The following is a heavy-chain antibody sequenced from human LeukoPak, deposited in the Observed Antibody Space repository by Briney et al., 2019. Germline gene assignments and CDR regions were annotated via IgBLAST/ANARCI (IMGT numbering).Heavy chain of an antibody. CDR3: ARGSRRAYSSSWYYY. V-gene: IGHV4-34*01. J-gene: IGHJ4*02. Sequence: PSETLSHTCAVYGGSFSGYYWSWIRQPPGKGLEWIGEINHSGSTNYNPSLKSRVTISVDTSKNQFSLKLSSVTAADTAVYYCARGSRRAYSSSWYYYWGQGTLVTVSS. CDR1: GGSFSGYY. D-gene: IGHD6-13*01. CDR2: INHSGST.